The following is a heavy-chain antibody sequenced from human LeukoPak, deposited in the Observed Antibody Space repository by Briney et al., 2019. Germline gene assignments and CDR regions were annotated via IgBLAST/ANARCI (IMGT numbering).Heavy chain of an antibody. D-gene: IGHD2-2*02. CDR3: ARDLDCSSTSCYRGDAFDI. J-gene: IGHJ3*02. CDR2: IILIFGTA. Sequence: GASVKVSCKASGGTFSSYAISWVRQAPGQGLEWMGGIILIFGTANYAQKFQGRVTITTDESTSTAYMELSSLRSEDTAVYYCARDLDCSSTSCYRGDAFDIWGQGTMVTVSS. V-gene: IGHV1-69*05. CDR1: GGTFSSYA.